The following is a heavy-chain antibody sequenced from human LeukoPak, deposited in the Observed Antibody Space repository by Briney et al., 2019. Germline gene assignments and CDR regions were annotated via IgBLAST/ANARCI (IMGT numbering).Heavy chain of an antibody. CDR3: ARNNAEYSIAVAGTGWFDP. CDR1: GFTFSSYG. Sequence: GRSLRLSCAASGFTFSSYGMHWVRQAPGKGLEWVAVISFDGNNKYYADSVKGRFTISRDNAKNSLYLQMNSLRAEDTAVYYCARNNAEYSIAVAGTGWFDPWGQGTLVTVSS. J-gene: IGHJ5*02. CDR2: ISFDGNNK. V-gene: IGHV3-30*03. D-gene: IGHD6-13*01.